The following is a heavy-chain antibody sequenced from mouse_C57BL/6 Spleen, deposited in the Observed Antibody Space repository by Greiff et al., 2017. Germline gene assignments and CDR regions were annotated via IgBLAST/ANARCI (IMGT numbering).Heavy chain of an antibody. D-gene: IGHD1-1*01. V-gene: IGHV10-1*01. Sequence: EVQLVESGGGLVQPKGSLKLSCAASGFSFNTYAMNWVRQAPGKGLEWVARIRSKSNNYATYYADSVKDRFTISRDDSESMLYLQMNNVKTEDTAMYYCVSRITTAFDVWGTGTTVTVSS. CDR1: GFSFNTYA. CDR3: VSRITTAFDV. CDR2: IRSKSNNYAT. J-gene: IGHJ1*03.